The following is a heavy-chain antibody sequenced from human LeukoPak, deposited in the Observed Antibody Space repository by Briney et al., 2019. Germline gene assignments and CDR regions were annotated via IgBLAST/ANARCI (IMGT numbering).Heavy chain of an antibody. J-gene: IGHJ4*02. CDR1: RFTFSTYS. V-gene: IGHV3-7*01. CDR2: IKQDGSEK. D-gene: IGHD7-27*01. Sequence: PGGSLRLSCAASRFTFSTYSMNWVRQAPGKGLEWVANIKQDGSEKYYVDSVKGRFTISRDNAKNSLYLQMNSLRAEDTAVYYCAKNWGSLDYWGPGTLVTVSS. CDR3: AKNWGSLDY.